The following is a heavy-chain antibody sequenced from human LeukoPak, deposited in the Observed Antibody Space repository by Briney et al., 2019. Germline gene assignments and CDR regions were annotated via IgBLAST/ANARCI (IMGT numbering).Heavy chain of an antibody. V-gene: IGHV3-48*04. CDR1: GFTFSSYS. CDR2: ISSSSRTI. Sequence: GGSLRLSCAASGFTFSSYSMNWVRQAPGKGLEWVSYISSSSRTIYYADFVKGRFTISRDNAKNSLYLQMNSLRVDDTAVYYCAKGTVGAKYWGQGTLVIVSS. D-gene: IGHD1-26*01. CDR3: AKGTVGAKY. J-gene: IGHJ4*02.